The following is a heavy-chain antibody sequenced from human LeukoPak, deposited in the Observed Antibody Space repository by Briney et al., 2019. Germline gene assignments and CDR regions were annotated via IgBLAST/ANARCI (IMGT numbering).Heavy chain of an antibody. J-gene: IGHJ3*02. CDR1: GFSLSTSAMC. D-gene: IGHD3-3*01. V-gene: IGHV2-70*01. CDR3: ARMQSAYDAFDI. CDR2: IYWDDDK. Sequence: SGPTLVNPTQTLTLTCTFSGFSLSTSAMCVSWIRQPPGKALEWLALIYWDDDKYYSTSLKTRLTISKDTSKNQVVVTMTNMDPVDTATYYCARMQSAYDAFDIWGQGTMVTVSS.